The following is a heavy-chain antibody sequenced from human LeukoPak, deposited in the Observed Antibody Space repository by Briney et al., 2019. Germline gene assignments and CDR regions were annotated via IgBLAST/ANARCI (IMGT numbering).Heavy chain of an antibody. V-gene: IGHV3-48*03. CDR2: ISSSGSTI. CDR3: ARDGRRITRFDY. D-gene: IGHD3-10*01. J-gene: IGHJ4*02. Sequence: PGGSLRLSCAASGFTFSSYEMNWVRQAPGKGLEWVSYISSSGSTIYYADSVKGRLTISRDNAKNSLYLQMNSLRAEDTAVYYCARDGRRITRFDYWGQGTLVTVSS. CDR1: GFTFSSYE.